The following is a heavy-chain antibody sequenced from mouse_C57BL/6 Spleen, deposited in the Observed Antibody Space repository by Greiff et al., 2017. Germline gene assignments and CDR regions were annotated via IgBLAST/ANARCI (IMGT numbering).Heavy chain of an antibody. CDR3: ARGGIYYGYDEWYFDV. J-gene: IGHJ1*03. D-gene: IGHD2-2*01. CDR2: IDPSDSET. V-gene: IGHV1-52*01. CDR1: GYTFTSYW. Sequence: VQLQQPGAELVRPGSSVKLSCKASGYTFTSYWMHWVKQRPIQGLEWIGNIDPSDSETHYNQKFKDKATLTVDKSSSTAYMQLSSLTSEDSAVYYCARGGIYYGYDEWYFDVWAQGPRSPSPQ.